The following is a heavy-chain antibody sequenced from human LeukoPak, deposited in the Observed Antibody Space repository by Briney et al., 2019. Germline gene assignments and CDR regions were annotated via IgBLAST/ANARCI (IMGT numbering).Heavy chain of an antibody. V-gene: IGHV1-2*02. D-gene: IGHD2-15*01. J-gene: IGHJ5*02. CDR2: INPNSGGT. Sequence: ASAKVSCKASGYTFTGYYMHWVRPAPGQGLEWMGWINPNSGGTNYAQKFQGRVTMTRDTSISTAYMELSRLRSDDTAVYYCARGRYCSGGSCYPRAIDNWFDPWGQGTLVTVSS. CDR1: GYTFTGYY. CDR3: ARGRYCSGGSCYPRAIDNWFDP.